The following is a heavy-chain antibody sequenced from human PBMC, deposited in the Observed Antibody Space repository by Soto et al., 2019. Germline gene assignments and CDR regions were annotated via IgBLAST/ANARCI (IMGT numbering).Heavy chain of an antibody. CDR3: VRVSVTFYFEN. J-gene: IGHJ4*02. V-gene: IGHV3-72*01. CDR1: GFTFSDHY. D-gene: IGHD2-21*02. Sequence: EVQLVASGGGLVQPGGSLRLSCAASGFTFSDHYMDWVRQAPGKGLEWVGRVRKKGNGYTTEYAASVKGRFIISRDDSRNSLYLQMNSLRTEDTAVYSCVRVSVTFYFENWGQGTLVTVSS. CDR2: VRKKGNGYTT.